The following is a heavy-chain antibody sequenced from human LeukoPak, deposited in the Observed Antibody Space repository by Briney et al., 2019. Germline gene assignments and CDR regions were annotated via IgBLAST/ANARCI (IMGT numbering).Heavy chain of an antibody. CDR2: IYYSGST. V-gene: IGHV4-39*07. J-gene: IGHJ4*02. D-gene: IGHD6-6*01. CDR3: ASIEYSSSSGSLT. Sequence: SETLSLTCSVSGGSVSSYYWGWIRQPPGKGLEWIGSIYYSGSTYYNPSLKSRVTISVDTSKNQFSLKLSSVTAADTAVYYCASIEYSSSSGSLTWGQGTLVTVSS. CDR1: GGSVSSYY.